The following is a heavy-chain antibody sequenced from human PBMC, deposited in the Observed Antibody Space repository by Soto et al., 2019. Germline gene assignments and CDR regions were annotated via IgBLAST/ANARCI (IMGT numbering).Heavy chain of an antibody. J-gene: IGHJ4*02. CDR2: ISGGGDTI. V-gene: IGHV3-11*01. CDR1: GFTFRDSY. D-gene: IGHD3-10*01. CDR3: ASDHYYYDSEF. Sequence: PGGSLRLSCAASGFTFRDSYMTWIRQAPGKGLEWLSYISGGGDTIYYADSVKGRFTVSRDNAKNSLYLQMNNLRAEDTAVYYCASDHYYYDSEFWGQGTLVTVSS.